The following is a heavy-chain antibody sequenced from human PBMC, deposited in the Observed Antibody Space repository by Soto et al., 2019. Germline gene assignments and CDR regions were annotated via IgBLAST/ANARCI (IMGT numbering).Heavy chain of an antibody. CDR3: AREIAAQGYSFDY. CDR2: IYSGCST. D-gene: IGHD6-6*01. V-gene: IGHV3-53*01. J-gene: IGHJ4*02. CDR1: EIXVRSNY. Sequence: GXLRLSCSTSEIXVRSNYMIWVRQAPGKGLELVSVIYSGCSTYYADSVKGRFTISRDNSKKTLYLQMNSLRAEDTAVYYCAREIAAQGYSFDYWGQGTLVTVSS.